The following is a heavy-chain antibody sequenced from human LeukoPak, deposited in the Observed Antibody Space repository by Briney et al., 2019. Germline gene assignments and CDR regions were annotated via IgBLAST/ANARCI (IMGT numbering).Heavy chain of an antibody. CDR1: GFTFSSYA. J-gene: IGHJ4*02. Sequence: PGGSLRLSCAASGFTFSSYAMSWVRQAPGKGLEWVSAISGSGGSTYYADSVKGRFTISRDNSKNTLYLQMNSLRAEDTAVYYCAKARLYYDSSGYGYWGQGTLVTVSS. V-gene: IGHV3-23*01. CDR2: ISGSGGST. D-gene: IGHD3-22*01. CDR3: AKARLYYDSSGYGY.